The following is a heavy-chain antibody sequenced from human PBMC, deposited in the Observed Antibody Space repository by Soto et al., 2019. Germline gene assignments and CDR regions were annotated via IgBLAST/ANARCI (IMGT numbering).Heavy chain of an antibody. CDR2: INGDGSST. V-gene: IGHV3-74*01. J-gene: IGHJ4*02. D-gene: IGHD7-27*01. CDR3: TTLGGPQLGARVY. Sequence: EVQLVESGGGLVHPGGSLRLSCAGSGFTFSDYRVHWVRQAPGKGLVWVSVINGDGSSTNYADSVTGRFTISRDNAKNTVNLQMNGLRAEDTAVYYCTTLGGPQLGARVYWGQGTLVTVSS. CDR1: GFTFSDYR.